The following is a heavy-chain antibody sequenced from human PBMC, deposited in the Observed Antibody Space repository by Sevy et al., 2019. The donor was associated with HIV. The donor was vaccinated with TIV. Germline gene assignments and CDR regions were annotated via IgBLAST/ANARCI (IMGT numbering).Heavy chain of an antibody. J-gene: IGHJ4*02. D-gene: IGHD3-22*01. Sequence: ASVKVSCKASGCTFTSYGISWVRQAPGQGLEWMATFDPEDAETIYTQKLQGRVTMTEDTSSDTAYMELSNLRSEDTAVYYCATTKDYYESSGEPFDYWGQGTLVTVSS. CDR2: FDPEDAET. V-gene: IGHV1-24*01. CDR3: ATTKDYYESSGEPFDY. CDR1: GCTFTSYG.